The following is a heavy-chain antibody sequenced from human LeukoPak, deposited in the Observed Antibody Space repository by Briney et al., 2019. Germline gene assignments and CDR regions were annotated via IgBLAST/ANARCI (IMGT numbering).Heavy chain of an antibody. CDR2: ISGNSVST. Sequence: GGSLRLSCAASGFTFSSYAMSWVRQTPGKGLEWVSGISGNSVSTYYADSVKGRFTISRDNAKNSLYLQMNSLRAEDTAVYYCARWYYYDSSGYYSDYWGQGTLVTVSS. J-gene: IGHJ4*02. CDR1: GFTFSSYA. V-gene: IGHV3-23*01. CDR3: ARWYYYDSSGYYSDY. D-gene: IGHD3-22*01.